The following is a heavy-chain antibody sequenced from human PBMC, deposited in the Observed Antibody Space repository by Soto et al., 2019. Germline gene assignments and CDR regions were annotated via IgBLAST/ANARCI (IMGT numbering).Heavy chain of an antibody. CDR2: IYTSGST. CDR1: GGSISSYY. CDR3: ARGPVRVRDILTGYLVLPNARFFDY. D-gene: IGHD3-9*01. Sequence: LSLTCTVSGGSISSYYWSWIRQPAGKGLEWIGRIYTSGSTNYNPSLKSRVTMSVDTSKNQFSLKLSSVTAADTAVHYCARGPVRVRDILTGYLVLPNARFFDYWGQGTLVTVSS. V-gene: IGHV4-4*07. J-gene: IGHJ4*02.